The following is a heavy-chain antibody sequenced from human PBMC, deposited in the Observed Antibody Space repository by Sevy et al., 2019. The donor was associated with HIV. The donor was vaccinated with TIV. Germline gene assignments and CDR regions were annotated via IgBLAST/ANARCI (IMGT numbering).Heavy chain of an antibody. J-gene: IGHJ4*02. D-gene: IGHD3-22*01. CDR1: GFTFSSYS. V-gene: IGHV3-48*02. CDR3: AREGHYYDSSGFPEY. Sequence: GGSLRLSCAASGFTFSSYSMNWVRQAPGKGLEWVSYISSSSSTIYYADSVKGRFTISRDNAKNSLYLQMNSLRDEDTAVYYSAREGHYYDSSGFPEYWGQGTLVTVSS. CDR2: ISSSSSTI.